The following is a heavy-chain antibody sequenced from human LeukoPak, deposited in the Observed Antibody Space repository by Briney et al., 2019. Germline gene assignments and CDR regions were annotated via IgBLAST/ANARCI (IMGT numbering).Heavy chain of an antibody. CDR2: MKTDGTRI. Sequence: GGSLRLSCAASGLSVSGNWMHWVRQGPGKGPVWVSRMKTDGTRIEYADSVKGRFTISRDNAKNSLYLQMSNLRAEDTAVYFCARGGGLDVWGQGATVTVSS. J-gene: IGHJ6*02. V-gene: IGHV3-74*01. CDR1: GLSVSGNW. D-gene: IGHD3-16*01. CDR3: ARGGGLDV.